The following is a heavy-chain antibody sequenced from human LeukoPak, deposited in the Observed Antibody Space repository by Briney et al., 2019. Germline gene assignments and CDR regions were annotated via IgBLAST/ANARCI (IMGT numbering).Heavy chain of an antibody. Sequence: GGSLRLSCAASGFTFTSYTMTWVRQAPGKGLEWVSSISTSGTKTYYADSVKGRFTISRDNSKNTLSLQMTSLRAEDTAIYFCAKGACVVDYWGQGSLVTVSS. V-gene: IGHV3-23*01. CDR3: AKGACVVDY. CDR1: GFTFTSYT. J-gene: IGHJ4*02. CDR2: ISTSGTKT. D-gene: IGHD1-26*01.